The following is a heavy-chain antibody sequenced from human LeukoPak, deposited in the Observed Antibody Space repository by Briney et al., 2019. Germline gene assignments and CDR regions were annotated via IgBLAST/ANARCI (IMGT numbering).Heavy chain of an antibody. J-gene: IGHJ4*02. Sequence: GGSLRLSCAASGFTYSKFAMTWFRQAPGRGLEWVSGISSSGRNTYYADSVKGRFTISRDNSKNTLSLQLDSLRAEDTAIYYCARGIFGEGTYFNVCDYLGQGTLVTVSS. D-gene: IGHD3-10*01. CDR1: GFTYSKFA. CDR3: ARGIFGEGTYFNVCDY. CDR2: ISSSGRNT. V-gene: IGHV3-23*01.